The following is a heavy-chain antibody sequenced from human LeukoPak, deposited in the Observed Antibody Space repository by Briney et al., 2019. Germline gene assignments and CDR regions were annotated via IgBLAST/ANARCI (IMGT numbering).Heavy chain of an antibody. D-gene: IGHD6-19*01. CDR3: ARALAVAGSVGYFDY. CDR1: GYTFTNYH. Sequence: ASVKVSCKASGYTFTNYHMHWVRQAPGQGLEWMGTINPSGGSTSYAQKFQDRVTMTTDTTTSTVYMELSSLRSEDTAVYYCARALAVAGSVGYFDYWGQGILVTVSS. CDR2: INPSGGST. J-gene: IGHJ4*02. V-gene: IGHV1-46*01.